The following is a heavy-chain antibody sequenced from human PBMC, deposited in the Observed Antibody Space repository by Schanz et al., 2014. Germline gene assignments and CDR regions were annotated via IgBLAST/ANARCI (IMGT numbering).Heavy chain of an antibody. CDR1: GDSISSSY. J-gene: IGHJ5*02. CDR3: ARHGKYSSSWFDI. Sequence: QVQLQESGPGLVKPSETLSLTCTVSGDSISSSYWSWIRQPPGKGLEWIGHIYYSGSTNYNPSLTDGATRSVAPPRKRSSRKLVFGTAADTAVYYCARHGKYSSSWFDIWGQGALVIVSS. D-gene: IGHD6-13*01. CDR2: IYYSGST. V-gene: IGHV4-59*08.